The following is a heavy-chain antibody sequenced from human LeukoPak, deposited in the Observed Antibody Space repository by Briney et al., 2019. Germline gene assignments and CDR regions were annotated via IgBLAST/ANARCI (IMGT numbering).Heavy chain of an antibody. D-gene: IGHD2-2*01. CDR3: ARGSASTSDCGMDV. V-gene: IGHV1-8*01. CDR1: GYTFTSYD. CDR2: MNPNSGNT. J-gene: IGHJ6*02. Sequence: ASVKVSCKASGYTFTSYDINWVRQATGQGLEWMGWMNPNSGNTGYAQKFQGRVTMTRNTSISTAYMELSSLRSEDTAVYYCARGSASTSDCGMDVWGQGTTVTVSS.